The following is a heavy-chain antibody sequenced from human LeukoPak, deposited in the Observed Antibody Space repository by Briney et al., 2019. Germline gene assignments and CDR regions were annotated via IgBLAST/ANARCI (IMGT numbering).Heavy chain of an antibody. D-gene: IGHD3-3*01. V-gene: IGHV3-74*01. CDR2: INSDGSST. Sequence: GGSLRLSCAASGFTISSYWMHWVRQAQGKGLVWVSRINSDGSSTSYADSVKGRFTISRGNAKNTLYLQMNSLRAEDTAVYYCARVNYDFWSGYSGIDYWGQGTLVTVSS. CDR1: GFTISSYW. J-gene: IGHJ4*02. CDR3: ARVNYDFWSGYSGIDY.